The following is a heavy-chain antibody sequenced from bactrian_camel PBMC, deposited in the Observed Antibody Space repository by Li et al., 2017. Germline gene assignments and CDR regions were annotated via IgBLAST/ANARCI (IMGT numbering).Heavy chain of an antibody. J-gene: IGHJ6*01. Sequence: HVQLVESGGGSVQAGGSLTLSCAASGYTYSRYCMGWFRQAPGTEREGVAAIYTRGGSTYYADSVKGRFTISRDSAKKTVYLQMDSVRPEDTGVYYCAAQTMAWKCSGAYLGGTRPEFDYRGQGTQVTVS. D-gene: IGHD2*01. CDR1: GYTYSRYC. V-gene: IGHV3S1*01. CDR3: AAQTMAWKCSGAYLGGTRPEFDY. CDR2: IYTRGGST.